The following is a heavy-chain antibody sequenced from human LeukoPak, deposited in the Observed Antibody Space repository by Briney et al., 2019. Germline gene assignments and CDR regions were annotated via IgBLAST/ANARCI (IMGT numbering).Heavy chain of an antibody. CDR1: GDSISSGDYS. Sequence: SETLSLTCAVSGDSISSGDYSWSWIRQPSGKGLEWIGYIFHSGSSYYNPSLKSRVTISVDKSKNQFSLRLTSVTAADRAVYYRAKEIMFVNGPGSWFDPWGQGTLVTVSS. V-gene: IGHV4-30-2*01. CDR2: IFHSGSS. J-gene: IGHJ5*02. CDR3: AKEIMFVNGPGSWFDP. D-gene: IGHD2-8*01.